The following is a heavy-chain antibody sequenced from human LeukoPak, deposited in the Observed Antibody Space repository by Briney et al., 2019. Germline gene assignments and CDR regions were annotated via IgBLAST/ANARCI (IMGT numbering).Heavy chain of an antibody. Sequence: PGGSLRLSCAASGFTFSSYAMSWVRQAPGKGLEWVSAISGSGGSTYYADSVKGRFTISRGNSKNTLYLQMNSLRAEDTAVYYCAKDALVELEHRFDYFDYWGQGTLVTVSS. J-gene: IGHJ4*02. V-gene: IGHV3-23*01. CDR3: AKDALVELEHRFDYFDY. D-gene: IGHD1/OR15-1a*01. CDR2: ISGSGGST. CDR1: GFTFSSYA.